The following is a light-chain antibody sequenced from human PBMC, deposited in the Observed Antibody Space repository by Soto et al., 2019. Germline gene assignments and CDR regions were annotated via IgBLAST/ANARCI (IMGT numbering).Light chain of an antibody. CDR2: GAS. CDR3: QQYNNWPPDKT. CDR1: QSVGRN. V-gene: IGKV3-15*01. Sequence: EIVMTQSPATLSVSPGERATLSCRASQSVGRNLGWYQQKPGQAPRLLIYGASTRATGIPARFSGSGSGTEFTLTISSLQSEDFAIYFCQQYNNWPPDKTFGQGTKVEIK. J-gene: IGKJ1*01.